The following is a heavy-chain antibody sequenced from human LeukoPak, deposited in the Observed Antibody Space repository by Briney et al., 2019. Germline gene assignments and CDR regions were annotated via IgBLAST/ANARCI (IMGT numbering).Heavy chain of an antibody. CDR1: GYTFSGYY. Sequence: ASVKVSCKAPGYTFSGYYMHWVRQAPGQGLEWMGWINPNSGGTKYAQKFQGRVTMTRDTSISTAYMELSRLRSDDTAVYYCATEVTDWGQGTLVTVSS. CDR2: INPNSGGT. CDR3: ATEVTD. V-gene: IGHV1-2*02. D-gene: IGHD5-18*01. J-gene: IGHJ4*02.